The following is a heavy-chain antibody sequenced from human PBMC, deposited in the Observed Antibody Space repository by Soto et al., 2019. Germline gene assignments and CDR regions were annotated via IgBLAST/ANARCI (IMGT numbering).Heavy chain of an antibody. CDR1: GFTVSSNY. J-gene: IGHJ6*02. V-gene: IGHV3-53*01. D-gene: IGHD2-8*01. Sequence: GGSLRLSCAASGFTVSSNYMSWVRQAPGKGLEWVSIIYSGGTTYYADSVKGRFTISRDNSKNTLYLQMNSLGAEDTAVYYCARGPFCGKNGKCSSDGMDVWGQGTTVTVSS. CDR3: ARGPFCGKNGKCSSDGMDV. CDR2: IYSGGTT.